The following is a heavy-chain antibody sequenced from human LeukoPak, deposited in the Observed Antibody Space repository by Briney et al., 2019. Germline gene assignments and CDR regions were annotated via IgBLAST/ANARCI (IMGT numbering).Heavy chain of an antibody. CDR3: ARDGLHTAHFDY. J-gene: IGHJ4*02. D-gene: IGHD5-18*01. V-gene: IGHV3-48*02. CDR2: VSGSSNI. CDR1: GFTFSSYT. Sequence: GGSPRLSCAASGFTFSSYTMNWVRQAPGKGLEWVSTVSGSSNIHYSDSVKGRFTISRDNARNSLYLQMNSLRDEDTAVYYCARDGLHTAHFDYWGQGTLVTVSS.